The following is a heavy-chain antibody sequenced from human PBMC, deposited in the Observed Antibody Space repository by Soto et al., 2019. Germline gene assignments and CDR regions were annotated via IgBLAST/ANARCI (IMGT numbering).Heavy chain of an antibody. CDR1: GGSISSYY. D-gene: IGHD6-13*01. CDR2: IYYSGST. Sequence: PSETLSLTCTVSGGSISSYYWSWIRQPPGKGLEWIGYIYYSGSTNYNPSLKSRVTISVDTSKNQFSLNLSSVTAAATAVYYCARVAAAGRNVDYWGKGTLVTVSS. V-gene: IGHV4-59*08. J-gene: IGHJ4*02. CDR3: ARVAAAGRNVDY.